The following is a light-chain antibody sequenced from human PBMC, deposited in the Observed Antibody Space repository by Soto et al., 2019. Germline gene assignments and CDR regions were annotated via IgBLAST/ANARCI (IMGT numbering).Light chain of an antibody. Sequence: QSALTQPASVSGSPGQSITISCTGTSSNVGSYKLVSWYQQHPGKAPKLMIFEVNKRPSGVSNRFSGPKSGNTASLTISGLKVEDEADYYCSSYTSSNTLVFGTGTKLTVL. J-gene: IGLJ1*01. CDR3: SSYTSSNTLV. CDR2: EVN. CDR1: SSNVGSYKL. V-gene: IGLV2-14*02.